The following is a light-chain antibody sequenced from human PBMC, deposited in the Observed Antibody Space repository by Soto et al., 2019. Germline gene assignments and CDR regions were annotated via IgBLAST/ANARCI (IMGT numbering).Light chain of an antibody. J-gene: IGLJ1*01. CDR2: DVS. CDR3: SSYTSATTYV. V-gene: IGLV2-14*01. CDR1: SSDVGAYNY. Sequence: QSALTQPASVSGSPVQSITISCTGTSSDVGAYNYDSWYQQYPGEAPKVIIYDVSHRPAGVSNRFSGSKSGNTASLTISGLQTQDEADYYCSSYTSATTYVFGTGTKVTV.